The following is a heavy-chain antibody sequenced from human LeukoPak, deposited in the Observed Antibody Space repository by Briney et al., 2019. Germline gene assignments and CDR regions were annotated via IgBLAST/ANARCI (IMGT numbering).Heavy chain of an antibody. D-gene: IGHD3-22*01. J-gene: IGHJ4*02. Sequence: PGGFLRLSCAASGFTFSGYGMHWVRQAPGKGLEWVAVISYDGSNKYYADSVQGRFTISRDNSKDTLYLQMNSLRAEDTAVYYCAKPPLPASYYDSSGYYFPFDYWGQGTLVTVSS. CDR3: AKPPLPASYYDSSGYYFPFDY. CDR1: GFTFSGYG. V-gene: IGHV3-30*18. CDR2: ISYDGSNK.